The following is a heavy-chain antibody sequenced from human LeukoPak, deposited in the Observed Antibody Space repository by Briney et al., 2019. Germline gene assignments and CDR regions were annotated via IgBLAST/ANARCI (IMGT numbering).Heavy chain of an antibody. Sequence: SETLSLTCTVSGGSISSYYWSWIRQPPGKGLEWIGYIYFSGSTNYNPSLKSRVTISVDTSKNQFSLKLSSVTAADTAVYYCARHPEGMDVWGQGTTVTVSS. V-gene: IGHV4-59*08. CDR3: ARHPEGMDV. J-gene: IGHJ6*02. CDR1: GGSISSYY. CDR2: IYFSGST.